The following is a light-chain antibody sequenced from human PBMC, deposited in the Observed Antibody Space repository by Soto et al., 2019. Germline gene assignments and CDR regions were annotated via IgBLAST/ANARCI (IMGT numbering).Light chain of an antibody. Sequence: DIVMTQSPLSLPVTPGEPASISCRSSQSLLHSNGYNYLDWYLQKPGQSPQLLIYLGSNRASGVPDRFSGSGSGRDFTLKISRVEAEDVGVYYCMQPRQSWTFGQGTKVEIK. CDR3: MQPRQSWT. CDR2: LGS. CDR1: QSLLHSNGYNY. J-gene: IGKJ1*01. V-gene: IGKV2-28*01.